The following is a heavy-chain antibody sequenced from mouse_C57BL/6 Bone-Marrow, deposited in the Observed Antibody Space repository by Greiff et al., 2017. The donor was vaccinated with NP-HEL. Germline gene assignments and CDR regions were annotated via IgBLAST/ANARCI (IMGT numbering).Heavy chain of an antibody. CDR2: ISTYYGDA. CDR1: GYTFTDYA. J-gene: IGHJ3*01. CDR3: ARRRFYYDYDGAWFAD. V-gene: IGHV1-67*01. Sequence: QVQLKESGPELVRPGVSVKISCKGSGYTFTDYAMHWVKQSHAKSLEWIGVISTYYGDASYNQKFKDKATMTVDKSSSTAYMELARLTSEDSAVYYCARRRFYYDYDGAWFADWGQGTLVTVSA. D-gene: IGHD2-4*01.